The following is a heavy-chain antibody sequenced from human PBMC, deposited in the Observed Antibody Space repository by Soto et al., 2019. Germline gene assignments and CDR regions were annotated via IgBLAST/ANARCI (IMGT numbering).Heavy chain of an antibody. Sequence: QVQLQESGPGLVKPSETLSLTCTVSGGSISSYYWSWIRQPPGKGLEWIGYIYYSGSTNYKPSLKSRVTISVDTSKNHFSLKLSSVTAADTAVYYFSRAESSSDYDFWSGYFNYWGQGTLVTVSS. V-gene: IGHV4-59*01. J-gene: IGHJ4*02. CDR2: IYYSGST. D-gene: IGHD3-3*01. CDR3: SRAESSSDYDFWSGYFNY. CDR1: GGSISSYY.